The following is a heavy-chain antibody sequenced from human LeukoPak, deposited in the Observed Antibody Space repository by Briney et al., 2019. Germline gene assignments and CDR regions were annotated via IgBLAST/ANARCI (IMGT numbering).Heavy chain of an antibody. CDR3: ARDVKAVAGTFDH. CDR2: IYYSGST. J-gene: IGHJ4*02. CDR1: GGSISSYY. Sequence: SETLSLTCTVSGGSISSYYWSWIRQPPGKGLEWIGYIYYSGSTNYNPSLKSRVTISVDTSKNQFSLKVSSVTAADTAVYYCARDVKAVAGTFDHWGQGTLVTVSS. D-gene: IGHD6-19*01. V-gene: IGHV4-59*12.